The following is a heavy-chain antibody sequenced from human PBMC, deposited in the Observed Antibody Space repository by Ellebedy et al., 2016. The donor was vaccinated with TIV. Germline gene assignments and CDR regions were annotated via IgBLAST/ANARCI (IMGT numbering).Heavy chain of an antibody. CDR1: HFAIRGGYY. Sequence: SETLSLTXSVSHFAIRGGYYWGWIRQTPGKGLEWIGSMFHSGSTYYNPSLRSRVTMSVDTSKNQLSLKLRSVTAADTAIYYCARMRSYGFSTPEYWGQGTLVTVSS. J-gene: IGHJ4*02. CDR3: ARMRSYGFSTPEY. CDR2: MFHSGST. V-gene: IGHV4-38-2*02. D-gene: IGHD3-16*01.